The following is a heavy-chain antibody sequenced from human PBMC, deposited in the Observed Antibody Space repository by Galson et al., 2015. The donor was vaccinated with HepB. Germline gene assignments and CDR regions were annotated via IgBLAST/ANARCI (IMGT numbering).Heavy chain of an antibody. D-gene: IGHD3-16*01. CDR1: GYTFTDYY. CDR3: ATDHSAVRRETTLGY. Sequence: VKVSCKVSGYTFTDYYMHWVQQAPRKGLEWMGLVDPEDGETIYAEKFQGRVTITADTSTDTAYMELSSLRSEDTAVYYCATDHSAVRRETTLGYWGQGTLVTVSS. J-gene: IGHJ4*02. CDR2: VDPEDGET. V-gene: IGHV1-69-2*01.